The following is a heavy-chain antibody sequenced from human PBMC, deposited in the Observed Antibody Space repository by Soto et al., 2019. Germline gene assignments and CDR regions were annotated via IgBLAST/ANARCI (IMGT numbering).Heavy chain of an antibody. CDR2: IIPIFGTA. V-gene: IGHV1-69*13. J-gene: IGHJ6*02. CDR3: ARDTIDIVATDYYYYGMDV. Sequence: GASVKVSCKASGGTFSSYAISWVRQAPGQGLEWMGGIIPIFGTANYAQKFQGRVTITADESTSTAYMELSSLRSEDTAVYYCARDTIDIVATDYYYYGMDVWGQGTTVTVSS. CDR1: GGTFSSYA. D-gene: IGHD5-12*01.